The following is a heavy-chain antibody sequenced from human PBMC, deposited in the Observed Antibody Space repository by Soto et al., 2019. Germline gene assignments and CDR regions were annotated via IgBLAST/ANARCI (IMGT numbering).Heavy chain of an antibody. D-gene: IGHD3-16*01. CDR3: ARDPYLGDHQY. V-gene: IGHV1-18*01. J-gene: IGHJ4*02. CDR2: ISAYSGKT. Sequence: QVPLVQSGGEVKKPGASVKVSCKTSGYTFTTYGISWVRQAPGQGLEWVGWISAYSGKTHYAQKFQGKVTMTTDTSTNPAYLEPRSLRTCHTAVYYCARDPYLGDHQYWGQGTLVTVSS. CDR1: GYTFTTYG.